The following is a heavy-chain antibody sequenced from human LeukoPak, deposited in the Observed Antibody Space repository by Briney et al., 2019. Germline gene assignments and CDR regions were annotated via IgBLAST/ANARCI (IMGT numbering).Heavy chain of an antibody. CDR1: GFTFSSYW. Sequence: GGSLRLSCAASGFTFSSYWMSWVRQAPGKGLEWVANIKQDGSEKYYVDSVKGRFTISRDNAKNSLYLQMNSLRAEDTAVYYCARDYYGSGSYYNSLLPDYWGQGTLVTVSS. D-gene: IGHD3-10*01. V-gene: IGHV3-7*01. CDR3: ARDYYGSGSYYNSLLPDY. CDR2: IKQDGSEK. J-gene: IGHJ4*02.